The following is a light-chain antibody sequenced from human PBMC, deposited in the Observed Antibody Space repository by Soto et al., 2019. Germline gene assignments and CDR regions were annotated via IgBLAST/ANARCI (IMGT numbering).Light chain of an antibody. CDR2: GAS. CDR3: QQYGSSGT. J-gene: IGKJ1*01. CDR1: QSVSNNY. V-gene: IGKV3-20*01. Sequence: VMTQAPGTLSVSPGERATLSCRASQSVSNNYLAWYQQKPGQAPRLLIYGASNRATGIPDRFSGSGSGTDFTLTISRLEPEDFAVYYCQQYGSSGTFGQGTKVDIK.